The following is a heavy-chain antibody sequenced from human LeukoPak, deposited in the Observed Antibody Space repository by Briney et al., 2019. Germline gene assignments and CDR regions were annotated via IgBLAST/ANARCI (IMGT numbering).Heavy chain of an antibody. CDR3: ANRRWLVSSFDY. CDR2: ISGSGGST. J-gene: IGHJ4*02. CDR1: GFTFSSYD. Sequence: GGSLRLSCAASGFTFSSYDMNWVRQAPGKGLEWVSGISGSGGSTYYADSVKGRFTISRDNSKNTLYLQMNGLRAEDTAVYYCANRRWLVSSFDYWGQGTLVTVSS. V-gene: IGHV3-23*01. D-gene: IGHD6-19*01.